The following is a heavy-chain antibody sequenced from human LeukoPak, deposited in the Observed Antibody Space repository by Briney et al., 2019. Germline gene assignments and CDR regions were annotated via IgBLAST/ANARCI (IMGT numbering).Heavy chain of an antibody. V-gene: IGHV3-74*01. D-gene: IGHD4-4*01. Sequence: PGGSLRLSCAASGLTFSSYWMHWVRQAPGKGLVWVSRINSDGSSTSYADSVKGRFTISRDNAKNTLYLQMNSLRVEDTAVYYCARDLTRVWLQFNSGQHYFDYWGQGTLVTVSS. J-gene: IGHJ4*02. CDR2: INSDGSST. CDR3: ARDLTRVWLQFNSGQHYFDY. CDR1: GLTFSSYW.